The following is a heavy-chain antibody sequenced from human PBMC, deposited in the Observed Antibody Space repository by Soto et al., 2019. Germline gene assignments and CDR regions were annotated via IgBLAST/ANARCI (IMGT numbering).Heavy chain of an antibody. CDR2: IRRMAYGGTT. V-gene: IGHV3-49*04. Sequence: GGSLRLSCSASGFNFGACAMSWVRQAPGKGLEWVGFIRRMAYGGTTDYAASVKGRFSISRDDSKSIVYLQMNSLEIEDTAVYYCTRSLAIDFDSWGQGTLVTVSS. CDR3: TRSLAIDFDS. CDR1: GFNFGACA. J-gene: IGHJ4*02.